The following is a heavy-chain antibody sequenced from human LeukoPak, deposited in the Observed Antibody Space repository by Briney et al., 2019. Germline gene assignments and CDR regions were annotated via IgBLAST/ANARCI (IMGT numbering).Heavy chain of an antibody. V-gene: IGHV4-4*07. CDR2: IYVSGST. Sequence: PSETLSLTCTVSGGSISSYYWSWIRQPAGKGLEWIGRIYVSGSTNYNPSLKSRVTMSVDTSKNQFSLKLSSVTAADTAVYYCAKDLQTMVIGGAFDIWGQGKMVTVSS. CDR1: GGSISSYY. D-gene: IGHD3-10*01. J-gene: IGHJ3*02. CDR3: AKDLQTMVIGGAFDI.